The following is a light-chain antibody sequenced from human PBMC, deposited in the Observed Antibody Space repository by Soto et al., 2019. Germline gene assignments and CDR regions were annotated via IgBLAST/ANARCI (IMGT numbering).Light chain of an antibody. Sequence: QSALTQPASVSGSPGQSITISCTGSSSDVGGYNYVSWYQQHPGKAPKLMIYDVSNRPSGVSNRFSGSKSGNTASLTISGLQAEDEADYYCSSYTSSTANYFFGTGTKLTVL. V-gene: IGLV2-14*03. J-gene: IGLJ1*01. CDR1: SSDVGGYNY. CDR2: DVS. CDR3: SSYTSSTANYF.